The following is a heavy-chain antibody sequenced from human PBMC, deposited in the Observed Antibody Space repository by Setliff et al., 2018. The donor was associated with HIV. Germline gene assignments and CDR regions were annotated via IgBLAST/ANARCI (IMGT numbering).Heavy chain of an antibody. V-gene: IGHV3-11*04. Sequence: PGGSLRLSCAASGFIFSDYYMSWIRQAPGKGLECVSYISSSGNTVYYADSVKGRFTISRDNAKNSVYLQMNSLRAEDTAVYYCASGSLYFNYWGQGTLVTVSS. J-gene: IGHJ4*02. CDR2: ISSSGNTV. D-gene: IGHD3-10*01. CDR3: ASGSLYFNY. CDR1: GFIFSDYY.